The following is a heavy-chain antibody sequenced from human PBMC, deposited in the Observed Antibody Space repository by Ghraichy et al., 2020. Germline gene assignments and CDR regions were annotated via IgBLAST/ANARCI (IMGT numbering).Heavy chain of an antibody. V-gene: IGHV3-21*01. Sequence: GALNISCAASGFTFTTYYMTWVRQAPGKGLEWVSSISSGGTHMYYADSLKGRFTVSRDNAKNSLFLQMNRLRAEDTAVYYCARVMGQYDSYAYDYWGQGTRVTVS. J-gene: IGHJ4*02. D-gene: IGHD3-16*01. CDR3: ARVMGQYDSYAYDY. CDR2: ISSGGTHM. CDR1: GFTFTTYY.